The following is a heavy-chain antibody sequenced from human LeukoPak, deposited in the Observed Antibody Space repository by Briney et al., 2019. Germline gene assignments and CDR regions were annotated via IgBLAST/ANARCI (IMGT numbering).Heavy chain of an antibody. CDR1: GFTFSTYW. D-gene: IGHD4-23*01. J-gene: IGHJ4*02. Sequence: GGSLKLSCVASGFTFSTYWMSWVRQAPGKGLEWVANLKQDGSVKHYVDSVKGRFTISRDNAKNSLYLQMTNLRAEDTAVYYCATSADSPGNSWGQGTLITVSS. CDR3: ATSADSPGNS. CDR2: LKQDGSVK. V-gene: IGHV3-7*01.